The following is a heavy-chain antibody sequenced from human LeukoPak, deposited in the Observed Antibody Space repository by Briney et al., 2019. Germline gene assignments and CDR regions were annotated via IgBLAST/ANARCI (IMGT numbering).Heavy chain of an antibody. J-gene: IGHJ4*02. CDR3: ASLHNFDLYY. CDR2: IYYSGST. D-gene: IGHD3-9*01. CDR1: GGSIRSYY. Sequence: SETLSLTCTVSGGSIRSYYWSWIRQPPGKGLEWIGYIYYSGSTNYNPSLKSRVSISVDTSKNQFSLKMSSVTAADTAVYYCASLHNFDLYYWGQGTLVTVSS. V-gene: IGHV4-59*08.